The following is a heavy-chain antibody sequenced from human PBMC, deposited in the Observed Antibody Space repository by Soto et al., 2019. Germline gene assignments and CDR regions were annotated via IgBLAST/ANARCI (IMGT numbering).Heavy chain of an antibody. D-gene: IGHD6-13*01. Sequence: EVQLVESGGGLVQPGGSLRLSCAASGFMFSTYWMTWVRQAPGKGLEWVANINQYGSETFYGDSLKGRFTITRDNAKNSVFLQMNSLRAEDTAVYFCARAPGVAPAGAVGLDLWGQGSTVTVSS. J-gene: IGHJ6*02. CDR2: INQYGSET. V-gene: IGHV3-7*03. CDR3: ARAPGVAPAGAVGLDL. CDR1: GFMFSTYW.